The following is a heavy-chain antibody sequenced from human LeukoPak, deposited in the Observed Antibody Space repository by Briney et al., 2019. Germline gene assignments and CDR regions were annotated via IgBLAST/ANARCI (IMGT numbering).Heavy chain of an antibody. V-gene: IGHV3-21*01. J-gene: IGHJ4*02. CDR2: ITSSSASM. D-gene: IGHD3-9*01. CDR3: ARTYYDILTAYNPYFDY. Sequence: GGSLRLSCAASGFAFTTYSMNWVRQAPGKGLEWVSSITSSSASMYYADSVKGRFTISRDNAKNSLYLQMNSLRAEDTAVYYCARTYYDILTAYNPYFDYWGQGTLVTVSS. CDR1: GFAFTTYS.